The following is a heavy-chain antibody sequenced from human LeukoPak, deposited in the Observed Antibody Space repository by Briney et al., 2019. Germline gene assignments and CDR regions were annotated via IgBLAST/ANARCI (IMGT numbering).Heavy chain of an antibody. D-gene: IGHD3-10*01. CDR1: GGSISSYY. CDR3: ARGGEYGSGSYYKY. CDR2: IYTSGST. V-gene: IGHV4-4*07. Sequence: SETLSLTCTVSGGSISSYYWSWIRQPAGKGLEWIGRIYTSGSTNYNPSLKSRVTMSVDTSKNQFSLKLGSVTAADTAVYYCARGGEYGSGSYYKYWGQGTLVTVSS. J-gene: IGHJ4*02.